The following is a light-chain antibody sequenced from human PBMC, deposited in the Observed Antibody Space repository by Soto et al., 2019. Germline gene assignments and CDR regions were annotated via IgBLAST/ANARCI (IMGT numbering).Light chain of an antibody. Sequence: IQISQSPSTLSASVGGTVTITCRASQSISSWLAWYQKPGIAPKLLIYKASTLQSGVPSRFSGSGYGTVFTLTISRLQPDDSATYYCQQYDVYSTFGQGTKVDIK. J-gene: IGKJ1*01. CDR1: QSISSW. CDR2: KAS. CDR3: QQYDVYST. V-gene: IGKV1-5*03.